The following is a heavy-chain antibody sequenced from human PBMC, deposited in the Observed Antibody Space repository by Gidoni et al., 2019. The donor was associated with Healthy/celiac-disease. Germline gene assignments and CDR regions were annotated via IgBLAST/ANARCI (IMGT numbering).Heavy chain of an antibody. CDR2: ISGSGGST. Sequence: EVQLLESGGGLVQPGGSLRLSCAAAGFTFSSYAMSWVRQVPGKGLEWVSGISGSGGSTYYADSVKGRFTISRDNSKNTLYLQMNSLRAEDTAIYYCAKDYYYESSGYYFHWGQGTLVTVSS. CDR3: AKDYYYESSGYYFH. J-gene: IGHJ4*02. D-gene: IGHD3-22*01. CDR1: GFTFSSYA. V-gene: IGHV3-23*01.